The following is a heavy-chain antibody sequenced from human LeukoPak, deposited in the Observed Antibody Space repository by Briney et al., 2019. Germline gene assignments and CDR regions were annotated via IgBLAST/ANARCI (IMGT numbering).Heavy chain of an antibody. CDR3: ARSGFNILTGYYPDY. CDR1: GFTFSSYS. V-gene: IGHV3-21*01. CDR2: ISSSSSYI. Sequence: GGSLRLSCAASGFTFSSYSMNWVRQAPGKGLEWVSSISSSSSYIYYADSVKGRFTISRDNAKNSLYLQMNSLRAEDTAVYYCARSGFNILTGYYPDYWGQGTLVTVSS. D-gene: IGHD3-9*01. J-gene: IGHJ4*02.